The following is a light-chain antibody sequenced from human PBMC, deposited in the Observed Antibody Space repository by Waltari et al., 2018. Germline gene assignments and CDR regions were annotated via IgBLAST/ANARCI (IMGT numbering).Light chain of an antibody. CDR1: QSVGLNY. Sequence: EIVLTQSPGTLSLSPGEKVTLSCRASQSVGLNYLAWYQQKPGQAPRLLIYGASSRATGIPDRFSGSGSGTDFTLSISGVEPEDFAVYYCHHYCSSPFTFGQGTKLEI. V-gene: IGKV3-20*01. J-gene: IGKJ2*01. CDR2: GAS. CDR3: HHYCSSPFT.